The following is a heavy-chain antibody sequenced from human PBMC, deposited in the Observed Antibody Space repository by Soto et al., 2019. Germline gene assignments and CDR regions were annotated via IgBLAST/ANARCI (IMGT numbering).Heavy chain of an antibody. Sequence: ASVKVSCKASGYTFTSYGISWVRQAPGQGLEWMGWISTYNGNTNYAQKLQGRVTMTTDTSTSTAYMELRSLRSDDTAVYYCARTKIAVAGYNWFDPWGQGTLVTVSS. CDR2: ISTYNGNT. J-gene: IGHJ5*02. CDR1: GYTFTSYG. CDR3: ARTKIAVAGYNWFDP. V-gene: IGHV1-18*01. D-gene: IGHD6-19*01.